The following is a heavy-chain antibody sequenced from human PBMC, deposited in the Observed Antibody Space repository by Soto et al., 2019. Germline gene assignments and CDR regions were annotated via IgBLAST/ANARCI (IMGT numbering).Heavy chain of an antibody. V-gene: IGHV4-28*01. J-gene: IGHJ4*02. Sequence: VQLQESGPGLVKPSDTLSLTCAVSGYSISSSNWWGWIRQPPGKGLEWIGYLYYSGSTYYNPSLKSRVTMSVVTSKNQFSLKLSSVTAVDTAVYYCARNRYCSSTSGYEVAYWGQGTLVTVSS. CDR2: LYYSGST. CDR1: GYSISSSNW. CDR3: ARNRYCSSTSGYEVAY. D-gene: IGHD2-2*01.